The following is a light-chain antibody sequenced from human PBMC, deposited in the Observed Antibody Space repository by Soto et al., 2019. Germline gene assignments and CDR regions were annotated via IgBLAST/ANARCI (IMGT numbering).Light chain of an antibody. CDR2: GAS. J-gene: IGKJ1*01. CDR1: QSVSSSY. Sequence: EIVLTQSPGTLSLSPGERATLSCRASQSVSSSYLAWYQQKPGQAPRLLXYGASSRATGIPDRFSGSGSGTDFTLTISRLEPEDFAVYYCQKYGSSPPWTFGQGTKVDIK. V-gene: IGKV3-20*01. CDR3: QKYGSSPPWT.